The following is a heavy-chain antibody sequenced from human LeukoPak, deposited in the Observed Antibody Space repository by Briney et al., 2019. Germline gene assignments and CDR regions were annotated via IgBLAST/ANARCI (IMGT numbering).Heavy chain of an antibody. J-gene: IGHJ2*01. D-gene: IGHD5-18*01. CDR3: ARGLGYSYGFHSRYFDL. CDR2: INHSGST. CDR1: GGSISISSNTYY. Sequence: SETLSLTCAVSGGSISISSNTYYWSWIRQPPGKGLEWIGEINHSGSTNYNPSLKSRVTISVDTSKNQFSLKLSSVTAADTAVYYCARGLGYSYGFHSRYFDLWGRGTLVTVSS. V-gene: IGHV4-34*01.